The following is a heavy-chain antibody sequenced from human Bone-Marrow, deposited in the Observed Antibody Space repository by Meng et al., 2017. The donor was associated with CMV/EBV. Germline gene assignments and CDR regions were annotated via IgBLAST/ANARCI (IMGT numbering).Heavy chain of an antibody. Sequence: GESLKISCAASGFTFSSYSMNWVRQAPGKGLEWVSYISSSSSYIYYADSVKGRFTISRDNAKNSLYLQMNSLRAEDTAVYYCARYGVIGYDYYGMDVWGQGTTVTVSS. D-gene: IGHD3-16*02. CDR2: ISSSSSYI. CDR3: ARYGVIGYDYYGMDV. CDR1: GFTFSSYS. V-gene: IGHV3-21*05. J-gene: IGHJ6*02.